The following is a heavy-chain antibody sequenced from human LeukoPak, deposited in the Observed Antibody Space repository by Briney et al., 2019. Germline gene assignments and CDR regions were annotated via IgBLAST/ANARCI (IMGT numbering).Heavy chain of an antibody. V-gene: IGHV4-59*01. CDR3: AREIEGFDY. CDR1: GGSISNYY. Sequence: SETLSLTCTVSGGSISNYYWSWIRQPPGKELEWIGYIYYIGSTNYNPSLKRRVTISVDTSKNQFSLKLSSVTAADTAVYYCAREIEGFDYWGQGTLVTVSS. CDR2: IYYIGST. J-gene: IGHJ4*02.